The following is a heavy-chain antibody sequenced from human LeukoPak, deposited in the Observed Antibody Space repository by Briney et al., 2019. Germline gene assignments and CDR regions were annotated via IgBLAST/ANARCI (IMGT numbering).Heavy chain of an antibody. CDR1: GFTFSSYA. CDR2: ISGGGGST. CDR3: AKVVTREYYDSSGYLTD. D-gene: IGHD3-22*01. V-gene: IGHV3-23*01. J-gene: IGHJ4*02. Sequence: GGSLRLSCAASGFTFSSYAMSWVRQAPGKGLEWVSAISGGGGSTYYADSVKGRFTISRDNSKNTLYLQMNSLRAEDTAVYYCAKVVTREYYDSSGYLTDWGQGTLVTVSS.